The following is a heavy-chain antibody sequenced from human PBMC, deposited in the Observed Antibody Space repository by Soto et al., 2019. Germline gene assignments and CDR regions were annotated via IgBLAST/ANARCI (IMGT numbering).Heavy chain of an antibody. J-gene: IGHJ4*02. D-gene: IGHD3-10*01. V-gene: IGHV3-23*01. CDR1: GLTYGSNT. CDR3: ARGSTDSYPGSRIFDF. Sequence: GASLRLSCVASGLTYGSNTVSWVSQAPGEGLKCVSTITDTGGDAKYADSVRGRFVISRDNSKNTLYLQMTSLTAEDSAMYFCARGSTDSYPGSRIFDFWGRGTLVTVSS. CDR2: ITDTGGDA.